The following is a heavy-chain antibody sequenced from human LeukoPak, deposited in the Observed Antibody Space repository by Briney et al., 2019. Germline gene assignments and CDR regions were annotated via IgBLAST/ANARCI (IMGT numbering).Heavy chain of an antibody. D-gene: IGHD1-26*01. CDR2: IYTSGST. J-gene: IGHJ4*02. CDR1: GGSISSGGYY. Sequence: PSETLSLSCTVSGGSISSGGYYWSWIRQPAGKGLEWIGRIYTSGSTNYNPSLKSRVTMSVDTSKNQFSLKLTSVTAADTALYYCARLNGNYWEGYFEYWGQGALVIVSS. CDR3: ARLNGNYWEGYFEY. V-gene: IGHV4-61*02.